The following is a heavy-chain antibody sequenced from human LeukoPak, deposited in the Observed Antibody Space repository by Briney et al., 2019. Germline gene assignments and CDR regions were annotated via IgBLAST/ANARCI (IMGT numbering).Heavy chain of an antibody. CDR1: AFTFSSYW. CDR2: IKEDGSEI. CDR3: ARDRGYSSFDY. D-gene: IGHD4-23*01. V-gene: IGHV3-7*01. Sequence: HPGGSLRLSCEASAFTFSSYWMSWVRQAPGKGLEWVANIKEDGSEINYVDSVKGRFTISRDNVKNSLFLQMNSLRVEDTAVYYCARDRGYSSFDYWGQGTLVTVSS. J-gene: IGHJ4*02.